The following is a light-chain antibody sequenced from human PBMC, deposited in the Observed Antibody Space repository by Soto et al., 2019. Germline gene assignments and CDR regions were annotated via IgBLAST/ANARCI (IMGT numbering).Light chain of an antibody. CDR1: SSDVGGDNF. V-gene: IGLV2-11*01. CDR2: DVT. CDR3: CSYAGIYTLL. Sequence: QSALTQPRSVSASPGQSVAISCTGTSSDVGGDNFVSWYQQHPGKAPKLMIYDVTKRPSGVPDRFSGSKSGNTASLPISGLQAEDEAEYYGCSYAGIYTLLFGGGTKVTVL. J-gene: IGLJ2*01.